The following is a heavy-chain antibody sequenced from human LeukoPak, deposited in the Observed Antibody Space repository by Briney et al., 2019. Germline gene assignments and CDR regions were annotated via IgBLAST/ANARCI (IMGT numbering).Heavy chain of an antibody. V-gene: IGHV3-48*03. Sequence: GGSLRLSCAASGFTFSSYEMNWVRQAPGKGLEWVSYISSSGSTIYYADSVKGRFTISRDNAKNSLYLQMSSLRAEDTAVYYCARGGDYGSYYFDYWGQGTLVTVSS. CDR2: ISSSGSTI. D-gene: IGHD4-17*01. J-gene: IGHJ4*02. CDR1: GFTFSSYE. CDR3: ARGGDYGSYYFDY.